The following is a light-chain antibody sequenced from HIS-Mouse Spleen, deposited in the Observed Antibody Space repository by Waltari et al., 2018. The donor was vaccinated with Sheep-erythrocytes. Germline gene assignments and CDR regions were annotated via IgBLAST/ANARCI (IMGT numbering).Light chain of an antibody. CDR2: DVS. V-gene: IGLV2-11*01. CDR3: CSYAGSYTLV. CDR1: SSDVGGYNY. Sequence: QSALTQPRSVSRSPGQSVTIPCTGTSSDVGGYNYVPWYQQHPGKAPKLMIYDVSKRPSVVPDRFSGAKSGNTASLTISGLQAEDEADYYCCSYAGSYTLVFGGGTKLTVL. J-gene: IGLJ2*01.